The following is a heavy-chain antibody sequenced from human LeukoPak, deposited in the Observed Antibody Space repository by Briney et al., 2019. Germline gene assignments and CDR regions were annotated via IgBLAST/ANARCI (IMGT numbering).Heavy chain of an antibody. Sequence: ASVKVSCKASGYTFTGYYIHWVRQAPGQGLEWMGCINPDSGGTNYAQKFQGRVTVTRDTSISTAYMELSRLRSDDTAVYYCARVPRVTVFGVVRRGQDYFDYWGQGTLVTVSS. D-gene: IGHD3-3*01. V-gene: IGHV1-2*02. CDR1: GYTFTGYY. CDR2: INPDSGGT. J-gene: IGHJ4*02. CDR3: ARVPRVTVFGVVRRGQDYFDY.